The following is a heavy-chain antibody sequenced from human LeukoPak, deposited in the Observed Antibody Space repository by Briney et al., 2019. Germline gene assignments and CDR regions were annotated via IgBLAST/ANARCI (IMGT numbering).Heavy chain of an antibody. CDR3: AIRAGQLAFDY. CDR1: AGSFSGYF. J-gene: IGHJ4*02. CDR2: INHSGST. V-gene: IGHV4-34*01. D-gene: IGHD3-16*01. Sequence: PSETLSLTCAVYAGSFSGYFWSWIRQPPGKGLEWIGEINHSGSTSYNPSLKSRVTISLDTSKNQFSLRLSSVTAADTAVYYCAIRAGQLAFDYWGQGTLVTVSS.